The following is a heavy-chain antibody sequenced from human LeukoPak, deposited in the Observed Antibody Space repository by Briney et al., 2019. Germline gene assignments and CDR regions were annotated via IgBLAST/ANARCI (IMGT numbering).Heavy chain of an antibody. D-gene: IGHD6-19*01. CDR2: ISWNSGSI. CDR1: GFTFDDYA. V-gene: IGHV3-9*01. CDR3: AKDIGGWAHYYYGMDV. J-gene: IGHJ6*02. Sequence: GGSLRLSCAASGFTFDDYAMHWVRQAPGKGLEWVSGISWNSGSIGYADSVKGRFTISRDNAKNSLYLQMNSLRAEDTALYYCAKDIGGWAHYYYGMDVWGQGTTVTVSS.